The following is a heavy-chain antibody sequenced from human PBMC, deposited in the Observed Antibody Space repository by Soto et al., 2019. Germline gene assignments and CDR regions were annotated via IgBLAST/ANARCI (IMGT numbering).Heavy chain of an antibody. D-gene: IGHD1-1*01. Sequence: PSETLSLTCTVSGGSISSGDYYWSWIRQHPGKGLEWIGYIYYSGSTYYNPSLKSRVTISVDTSKNQFSLKLSSVTAADTAVYYCARWPQLKPRFDYWGQGTLVTVSS. CDR2: IYYSGST. CDR3: ARWPQLKPRFDY. CDR1: GGSISSGDYY. V-gene: IGHV4-31*03. J-gene: IGHJ4*02.